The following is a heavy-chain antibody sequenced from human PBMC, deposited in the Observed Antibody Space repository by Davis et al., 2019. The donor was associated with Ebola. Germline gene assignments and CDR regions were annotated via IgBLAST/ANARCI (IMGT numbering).Heavy chain of an antibody. CDR3: ARGGYSGYEGYFDY. V-gene: IGHV3-43*02. CDR2: ISGDGGST. D-gene: IGHD5-12*01. CDR1: GFTFDDYA. J-gene: IGHJ4*02. Sequence: GGSLRLPCAASGFTFDDYAMHWVRQAPGKGLEWVSLISGDGGSTYYADSVKGRFTISRDNAKNSLYLQMNSLRDEDTAVYYCARGGYSGYEGYFDYWGQGTLVTVSS.